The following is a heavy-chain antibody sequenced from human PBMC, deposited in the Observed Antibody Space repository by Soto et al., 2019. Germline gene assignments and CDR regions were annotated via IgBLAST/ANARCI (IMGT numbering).Heavy chain of an antibody. CDR1: GFNFTNHW. V-gene: IGHV3-74*01. D-gene: IGHD2-21*02. CDR2: ITSDGKSK. CDR3: ARESGDWTLNWFDP. Sequence: VHLVESGGGLVQPGGSLRLSCAASGFNFTNHWMHWVRQAPGKGLVWVSRITSDGKSKAYAESVKGRFAISRDNAKNTVYLQMNGLTVKDTAVYYCARESGDWTLNWFDPWGQGTLVTVSS. J-gene: IGHJ5*02.